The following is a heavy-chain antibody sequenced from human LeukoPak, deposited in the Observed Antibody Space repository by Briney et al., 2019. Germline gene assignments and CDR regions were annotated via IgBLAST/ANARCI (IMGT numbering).Heavy chain of an antibody. Sequence: PSETLSLTCTVSGASINSYYWSWMRQPPGKGLEWIGHSFYSGSTNYNPSLKSRVTISVDRSKNQFSLKLSSVTAADTAVYFCARGTGNWNYRVWGQGTLVTVSS. D-gene: IGHD1-7*01. J-gene: IGHJ4*02. V-gene: IGHV4-59*01. CDR3: ARGTGNWNYRV. CDR1: GASINSYY. CDR2: SFYSGST.